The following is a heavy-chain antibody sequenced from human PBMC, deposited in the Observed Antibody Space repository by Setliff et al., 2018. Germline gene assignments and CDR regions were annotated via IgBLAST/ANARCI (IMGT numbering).Heavy chain of an antibody. V-gene: IGHV1-18*01. D-gene: IGHD5-18*01. J-gene: IGHJ4*02. CDR2: ISAYNGDT. CDR3: ARAPSVQLVTIRTNSWFSY. Sequence: ASVKVSCKASAYTFRNYAFDWVRQAPGQGLEWVGWISAYNGDTNYAQKFQGRVTLTTDTSTSTAYMELSSLTSDDSAFYYCARAPSVQLVTIRTNSWFSYWGQGTRVTVSS. CDR1: AYTFRNYA.